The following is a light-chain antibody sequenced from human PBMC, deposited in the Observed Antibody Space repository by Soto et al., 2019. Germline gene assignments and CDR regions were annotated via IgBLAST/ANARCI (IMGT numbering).Light chain of an antibody. Sequence: EIVLTQSPGTLSLSPGERATLSCRTSQSVARSYLAWYQQKPGQAPRLLIYGASSRATGIPDRFSGSASGTDFTLTISRLEPEDFAVYYCQQFGSSRTFGQGTKVEIK. CDR1: QSVARSY. V-gene: IGKV3-20*01. CDR3: QQFGSSRT. CDR2: GAS. J-gene: IGKJ1*01.